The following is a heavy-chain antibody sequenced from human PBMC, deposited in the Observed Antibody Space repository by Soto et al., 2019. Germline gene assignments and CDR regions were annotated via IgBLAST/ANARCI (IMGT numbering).Heavy chain of an antibody. V-gene: IGHV4-38-2*02. Sequence: SETRSLSCSFSVYSIISCYYCCCVRHPPWKGLEWIGSIYHSGSTYYNPSLKSRVTISVDTSKNQFSLKLSSVTAADTAVYYCAKDPSGYRSHDAFDIWGQGTMVTVSS. J-gene: IGHJ3*02. D-gene: IGHD3-22*01. CDR3: AKDPSGYRSHDAFDI. CDR2: IYHSGST. CDR1: VYSIISCYY.